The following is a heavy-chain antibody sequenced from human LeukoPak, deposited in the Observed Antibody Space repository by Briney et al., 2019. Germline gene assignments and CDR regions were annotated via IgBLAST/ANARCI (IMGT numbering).Heavy chain of an antibody. Sequence: SETLSLTCAVYGGSLSGYYWSWIRQPPGKGLEWIGEINHSGSTNYNPSLKSRVTISVDTSKNQFSLKLSSVTAADTAVYYCARGIGYGDGNWFDPWGQGTLVTVSS. V-gene: IGHV4-34*01. CDR1: GGSLSGYY. J-gene: IGHJ5*02. CDR2: INHSGST. CDR3: ARGIGYGDGNWFDP. D-gene: IGHD4-17*01.